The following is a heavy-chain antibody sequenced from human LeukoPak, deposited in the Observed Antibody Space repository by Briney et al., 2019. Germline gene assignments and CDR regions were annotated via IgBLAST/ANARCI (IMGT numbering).Heavy chain of an antibody. CDR1: GFTFSSYG. CDR2: INSDGSST. V-gene: IGHV3-74*01. J-gene: IGHJ4*02. Sequence: PGGSLRLSCAASGFTFSSYGMPWVRQAPGKGLVWVSRINSDGSSTSYADSVKGRFTISRDNAKNTLYLQVNSLRAEDTAVYYCARGGITMAPDYWGQGTLVTVSS. CDR3: ARGGITMAPDY. D-gene: IGHD3-10*01.